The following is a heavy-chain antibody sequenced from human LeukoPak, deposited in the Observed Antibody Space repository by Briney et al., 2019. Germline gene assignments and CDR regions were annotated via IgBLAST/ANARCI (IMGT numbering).Heavy chain of an antibody. CDR2: INPNSGGT. CDR1: GYTFTVYY. V-gene: IGHV1-2*02. CDR3: ALNDYGDGLGY. J-gene: IGHJ4*02. D-gene: IGHD4-17*01. Sequence: ASVKVSCKASGYTFTVYYMHWVRQAPGQGLEWTGWINPNSGGTNYAQRFQGRVTMTRDTSISTAYMELSRLRSDDTAVYYCALNDYGDGLGYWGQGTLVTVFS.